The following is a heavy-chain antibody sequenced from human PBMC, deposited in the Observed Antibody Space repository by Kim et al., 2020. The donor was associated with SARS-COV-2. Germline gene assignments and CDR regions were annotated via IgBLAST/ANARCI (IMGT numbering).Heavy chain of an antibody. Sequence: GGSLRLSCAASGFTFSSYAMHWVRQAPGKGLEWVAVISYDGSNKYYADSVKGRFTISRDNSKNTLYLQMNSLRAEDTAVYYCARCDIVATMGYYYYGMDVWGQGTTVTVSS. J-gene: IGHJ6*02. CDR2: ISYDGSNK. V-gene: IGHV3-30*04. D-gene: IGHD5-12*01. CDR3: ARCDIVATMGYYYYGMDV. CDR1: GFTFSSYA.